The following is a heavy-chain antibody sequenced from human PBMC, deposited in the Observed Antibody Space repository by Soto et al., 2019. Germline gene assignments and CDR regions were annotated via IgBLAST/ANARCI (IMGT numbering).Heavy chain of an antibody. CDR3: ARGRNGDYSYYYRDV. Sequence: ASVKVSCKASGYTFTDYYIHWVQQAAGQGLEWMGWINPNSGGTNYAQKFQGWVTMTRDTSISTAYMELSRLRSDDTAVYYCARGRNGDYSYYYRDVGGKGTRVTVSS. J-gene: IGHJ6*03. D-gene: IGHD1-1*01. CDR1: GYTFTDYY. CDR2: INPNSGGT. V-gene: IGHV1-2*04.